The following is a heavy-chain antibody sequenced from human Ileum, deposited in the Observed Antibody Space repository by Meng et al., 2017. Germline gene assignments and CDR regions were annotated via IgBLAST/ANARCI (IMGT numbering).Heavy chain of an antibody. CDR1: AFTFSSYG. J-gene: IGHJ3*02. V-gene: IGHV3-33*01. CDR2: IWYDGSNK. D-gene: IGHD6-19*01. CDR3: ASEAVAVDAFDI. Sequence: GGSLRLSCAASAFTFSSYGMHWVRQAPGKGLEWVAVIWYDGSNKYYADFVKGRFTISRDNSKNTLYLQMNSLRAKDTALYYCASEAVAVDAFDIWGQGTMVTVSS.